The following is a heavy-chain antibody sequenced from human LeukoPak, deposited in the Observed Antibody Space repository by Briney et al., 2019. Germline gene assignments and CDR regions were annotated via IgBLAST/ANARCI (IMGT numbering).Heavy chain of an antibody. D-gene: IGHD4-17*01. V-gene: IGHV3-7*01. J-gene: IGHJ4*02. CDR2: IKQDGSEK. Sequence: GGSLRLSCAASGFTVSSYWMSWVRQAPGKGLEWVANIKQDGSEKYYVDSVKGRFTISRDNAKNSLYLQMNSLRAEDTAVYYCASDSYGDYGYWGQGTLVTVSS. CDR1: GFTVSSYW. CDR3: ASDSYGDYGY.